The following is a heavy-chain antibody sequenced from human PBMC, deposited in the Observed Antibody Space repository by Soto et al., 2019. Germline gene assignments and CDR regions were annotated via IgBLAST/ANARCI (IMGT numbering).Heavy chain of an antibody. CDR3: ARGKGMEENYYSCALDI. V-gene: IGHV1-3*01. CDR2: INGGTGQT. CDR1: VYTFTTHS. Sequence: HVQVVQSRAEVKKPGASVKISCKDSVYTFTTHSLHWVRQAPGQSLEWLGWINGGTGQTKQSQRCQGTVTITRDTSASTAYMELSSLRSEDTAVYYCARGKGMEENYYSCALDIWGQGTTVTVAS. J-gene: IGHJ6*02. D-gene: IGHD1-1*01.